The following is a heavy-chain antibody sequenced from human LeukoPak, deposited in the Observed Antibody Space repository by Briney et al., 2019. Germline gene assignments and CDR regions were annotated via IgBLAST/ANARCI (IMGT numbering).Heavy chain of an antibody. D-gene: IGHD6-13*01. CDR1: GGSISSSSYY. CDR2: IYYSGST. V-gene: IGHV4-39*01. Sequence: SETLSLTCTVSGGSISSSSYYWGWIRQPPGKGLEWIGSIYYSGSTYYNPSLKSRVTISVDTSKNQFSLKLSSVTAADTAVYYCARLRVLVPVDYWGQGTLVTVSS. J-gene: IGHJ4*02. CDR3: ARLRVLVPVDY.